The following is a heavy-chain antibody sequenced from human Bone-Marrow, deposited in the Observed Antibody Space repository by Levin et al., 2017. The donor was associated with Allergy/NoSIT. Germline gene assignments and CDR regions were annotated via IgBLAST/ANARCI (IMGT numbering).Heavy chain of an antibody. Sequence: TLSLTCTVSGGSISSYYWSWIRQPAGKGLEWIGRIYTSGSTNYNPSLKSRVTMSVDTSKNQFSLKLSSVTAADTAVYYCARDRVYQAAMTLDAFDSWGQGTMVTVSS. CDR2: IYTSGST. V-gene: IGHV4-4*07. D-gene: IGHD2-2*01. CDR1: GGSISSYY. CDR3: ARDRVYQAAMTLDAFDS. J-gene: IGHJ3*02.